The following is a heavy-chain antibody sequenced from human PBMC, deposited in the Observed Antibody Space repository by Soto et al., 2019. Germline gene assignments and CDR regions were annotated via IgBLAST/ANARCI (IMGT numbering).Heavy chain of an antibody. D-gene: IGHD6-19*01. V-gene: IGHV4-59*01. J-gene: IGHJ5*02. CDR2: IYYSGGT. Sequence: WVRPPPGKGLEWLGYIYYSGGTNYNPSLKSRVTISLDKSKSQFSLRLISFTAADTAVYYFAREQSDDNYFDPWGQGTLVTVS. CDR3: AREQSDDNYFDP.